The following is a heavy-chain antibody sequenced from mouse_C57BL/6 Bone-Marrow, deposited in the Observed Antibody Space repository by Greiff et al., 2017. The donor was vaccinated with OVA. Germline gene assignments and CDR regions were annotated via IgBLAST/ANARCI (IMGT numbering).Heavy chain of an antibody. CDR3: TRFDYYGSSPWFAY. CDR2: IDPETGGT. Sequence: QVQLQQSGAELVRPGASVTLSCKASGYTFTDYEMHWVKQTPVHGLEWIGAIDPETGGTAYNQKFKGKAILTADKSSSTAYMELRSLTSEDSAVDYCTRFDYYGSSPWFAYWGQGTLVTVSA. CDR1: GYTFTDYE. J-gene: IGHJ3*01. V-gene: IGHV1-15*01. D-gene: IGHD1-1*01.